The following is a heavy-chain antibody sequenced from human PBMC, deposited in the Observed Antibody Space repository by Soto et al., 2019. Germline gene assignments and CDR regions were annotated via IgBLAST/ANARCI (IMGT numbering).Heavy chain of an antibody. Sequence: SETLSLTCAVYGGSFSAYHWSWIRQAPGKGLEWIGEIDYRGNTNYIPSLRSRVSMSVDTSKNQFSLRLSAVTAADTAVYFCARSMNDHKHHHWGFDNWGHGTRVTVSS. J-gene: IGHJ4*01. CDR3: ARSMNDHKHHHWGFDN. D-gene: IGHD7-27*01. CDR1: GGSFSAYH. V-gene: IGHV4-34*01. CDR2: IDYRGNT.